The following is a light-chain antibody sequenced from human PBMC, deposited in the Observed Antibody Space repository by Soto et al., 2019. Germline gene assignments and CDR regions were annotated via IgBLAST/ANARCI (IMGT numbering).Light chain of an antibody. Sequence: IRLTRSPASVSACVGDRVTITCRASQGISSYLAWYQQKPGRAPKLLIYAASTLQSGVPSRFSGSGSGKDFTLTISSLQPEDFATYNCQQLNSYPLTFGGGTKVDIK. CDR3: QQLNSYPLT. CDR1: QGISSY. J-gene: IGKJ4*01. V-gene: IGKV1-9*01. CDR2: AAS.